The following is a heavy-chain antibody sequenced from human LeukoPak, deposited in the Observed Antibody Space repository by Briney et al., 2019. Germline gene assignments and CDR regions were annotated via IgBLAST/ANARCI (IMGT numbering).Heavy chain of an antibody. D-gene: IGHD6-13*01. CDR3: ARRAGYTSSWYEY. J-gene: IGHJ4*02. V-gene: IGHV4-59*01. CDR2: IYYSGTT. Sequence: SETLSLTCSVSGGSISSYYWSWIRQPPGKGLEWIGYIYYSGTTNYNPSLKSRLTISVDASKNQFSLKLSSVTAADTAVYYCARRAGYTSSWYEYWGQGTLVTVSS. CDR1: GGSISSYY.